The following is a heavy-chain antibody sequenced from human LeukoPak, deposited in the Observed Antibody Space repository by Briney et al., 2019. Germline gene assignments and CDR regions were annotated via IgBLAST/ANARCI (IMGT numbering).Heavy chain of an antibody. CDR2: IDPSDSYT. D-gene: IGHD3-22*01. Sequence: GESLKISCKGSGYSFTSYWIGWVRQMPRKGLEWLGRIDPSDSYTDYSPSFQGHVTISADKSISTAYLQWSSLKASDTAMYYCAIDPYYYDGSGSLDYWGQGTLVTVSS. V-gene: IGHV5-10-1*01. CDR1: GYSFTSYW. J-gene: IGHJ4*02. CDR3: AIDPYYYDGSGSLDY.